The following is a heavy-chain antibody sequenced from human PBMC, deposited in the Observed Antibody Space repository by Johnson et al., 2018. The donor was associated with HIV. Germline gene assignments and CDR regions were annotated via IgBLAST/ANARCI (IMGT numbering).Heavy chain of an antibody. CDR3: TRDRDGVGVS. CDR2: IRNKPSRYST. J-gene: IGHJ3*01. CDR1: GFSFSDHF. Sequence: VQLVESGGGVVQPGGSLRLSCVGSGFSFSDHFMDWVRQAPGKGLEWVGRIRNKPSRYSTEYAASVKGRFTVSRDDSKNSVYLQMSSLKTEDTAVYYCTRDRDGVGVSWGQGTMVTVSS. V-gene: IGHV3-72*01. D-gene: IGHD3-10*01.